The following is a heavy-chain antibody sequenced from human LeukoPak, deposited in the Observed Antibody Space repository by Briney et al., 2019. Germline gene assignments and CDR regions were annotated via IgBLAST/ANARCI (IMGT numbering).Heavy chain of an antibody. CDR1: GYTFTSYD. CDR3: ARGRGDYGDYAASY. J-gene: IGHJ4*02. D-gene: IGHD4-17*01. CDR2: MNPNSGNT. V-gene: IGHV1-8*01. Sequence: ASVKVSCKASGYTFTSYDINWVRQATGRGLEWMGWMNPNSGNTGYAQKFQGRVTMTRNTSISTAYMELSSLRSEDTAVYYCARGRGDYGDYAASYWGQGTLVTVSS.